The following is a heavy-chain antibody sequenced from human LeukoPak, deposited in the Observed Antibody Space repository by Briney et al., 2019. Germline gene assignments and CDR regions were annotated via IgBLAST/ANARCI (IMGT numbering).Heavy chain of an antibody. V-gene: IGHV3-7*03. CDR1: GFTFSHYS. CDR2: IKGDGSYK. Sequence: GGSLRLSCAASGFTFSHYSMNWVRQAPGKGLEWVANIKGDGSYKYYVDSVKGRFTISRDNAKSSVYLQMNTLRAEDTAVYYCATSADSSGNDWGQGTLVTVSS. J-gene: IGHJ4*02. D-gene: IGHD3-22*01. CDR3: ATSADSSGND.